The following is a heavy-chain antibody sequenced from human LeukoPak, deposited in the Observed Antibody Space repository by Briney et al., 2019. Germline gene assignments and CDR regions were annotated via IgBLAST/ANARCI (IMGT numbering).Heavy chain of an antibody. CDR1: GFTFSSYD. D-gene: IGHD1-26*01. V-gene: IGHV3-30*18. CDR3: AKEGSNGDFDY. CDR2: ISYDGSNK. J-gene: IGHJ4*02. Sequence: GRSLRLSCAASGFTFSSYDMHWVRQAPGKRLEWVTVISYDGSNKYYGDSVKGRFTISRDNSKNTLYLKMNSLRAEDTAVYCCAKEGSNGDFDYWGQGTLVTVSS.